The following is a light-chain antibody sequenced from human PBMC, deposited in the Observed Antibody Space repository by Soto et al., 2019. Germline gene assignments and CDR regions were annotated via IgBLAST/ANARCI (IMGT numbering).Light chain of an antibody. CDR2: DAS. CDR3: QQLNNWPLT. V-gene: IGKV3-11*01. CDR1: QSVSSY. J-gene: IGKJ4*01. Sequence: EIVLTQSTATLSLSPVERATLSCIASQSVSSYLALYQQKPGQAPRLLIYDASNRATGIPARFSGSGSGTDFTLTISRLETEDFAVYYCQQLNNWPLTFGGGTRWIS.